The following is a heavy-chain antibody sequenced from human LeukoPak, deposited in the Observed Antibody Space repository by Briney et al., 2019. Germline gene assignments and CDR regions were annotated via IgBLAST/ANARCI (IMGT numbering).Heavy chain of an antibody. J-gene: IGHJ4*02. CDR2: IYHSGST. CDR1: GYSISSGYY. V-gene: IGHV4-38-2*02. Sequence: SETLSLTCTVSGYSISSGYYWGWIRQPPGKGLEWIGSIYHSGSTYYNPSLKSRVTISVDTSKNQFSLKLSSVTAADTAVYYCARLDLGIIDYWGQGTLVTVSS. CDR3: ARLDLGIIDY. D-gene: IGHD3-9*01.